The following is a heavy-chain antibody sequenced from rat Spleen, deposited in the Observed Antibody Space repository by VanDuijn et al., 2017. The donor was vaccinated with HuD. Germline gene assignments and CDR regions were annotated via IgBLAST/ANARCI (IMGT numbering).Heavy chain of an antibody. J-gene: IGHJ2*01. CDR3: ARYASITRAPRY. CDR1: GYSITTAY. D-gene: IGHD1-1*01. Sequence: EVHLQESGPGLVKPSQSLSLTCSVTGYSITTAYRWNWIRKFPGNKMEWIGHISYSGSTSYNPSLKSRISITRDTSKNQFFLQLNSVTTEDTATYYCARYASITRAPRYWGQGVMVTVSS. V-gene: IGHV3-1*01. CDR2: ISYSGST.